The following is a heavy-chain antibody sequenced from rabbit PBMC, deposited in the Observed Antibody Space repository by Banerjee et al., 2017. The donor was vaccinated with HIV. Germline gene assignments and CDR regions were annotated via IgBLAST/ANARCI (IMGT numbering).Heavy chain of an antibody. J-gene: IGHJ4*01. CDR1: GFSFSSGYD. CDR3: ARSNGGGSGLDL. D-gene: IGHD1-1*01. Sequence: QEQLEESGGDLVKPGASLTLTCTASGFSFSSGYDMCWVRQAPGKGLEWIGCIYTGSGGTHYASWAKGRFSTSKTSSTSVTLQMTSLTAADTATYFCARSNGGGSGLDLWGQGTLVTVS. CDR2: IYTGSGGT. V-gene: IGHV1S45*01.